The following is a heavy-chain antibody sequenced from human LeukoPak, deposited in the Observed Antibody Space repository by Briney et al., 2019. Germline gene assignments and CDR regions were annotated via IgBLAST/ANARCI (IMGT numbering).Heavy chain of an antibody. V-gene: IGHV3-23*01. D-gene: IGHD3-10*01. Sequence: TGGSLRLSCAASGFTFSSYAMSWVRQAPGKGLEWVSAISGSGGSTYYADSVKGRFTISRDNSKNTLYLQMNSLRAEDTAVYYCAKVNGGSGSEFDYWGQGTLVTVSS. CDR1: GFTFSSYA. CDR3: AKVNGGSGSEFDY. J-gene: IGHJ4*02. CDR2: ISGSGGST.